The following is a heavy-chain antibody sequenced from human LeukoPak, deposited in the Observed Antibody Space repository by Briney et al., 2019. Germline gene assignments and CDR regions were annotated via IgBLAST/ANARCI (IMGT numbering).Heavy chain of an antibody. J-gene: IGHJ4*02. CDR2: ISGSGGST. CDR1: GFTFSSYA. D-gene: IGHD3-16*02. Sequence: GGSLRLSCAASGFTFSSYAMSWVRQAPGKGLEWVSAISGSGGSTYYADSVKGRFTISRDNAKNSLFLQMNSLRAEDTAVYYCARGSFFITFGGFIGWGQGTLVTVSS. CDR3: ARGSFFITFGGFIG. V-gene: IGHV3-23*01.